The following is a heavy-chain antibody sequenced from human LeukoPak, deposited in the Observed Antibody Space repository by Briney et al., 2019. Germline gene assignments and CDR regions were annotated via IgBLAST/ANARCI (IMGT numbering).Heavy chain of an antibody. V-gene: IGHV1-8*01. Sequence: ASVKVSCKPSGYTFTSYDINWVRQATGQGLEWMGWMNPNIVNTGYAQKFQGRVTMTRNTSISTASMELSSLRSEGPAVYYCSRRSQAGGTGIGCWGQGTLVTVSS. D-gene: IGHD6-19*01. CDR2: MNPNIVNT. CDR1: GYTFTSYD. J-gene: IGHJ4*02. CDR3: SRRSQAGGTGIGC.